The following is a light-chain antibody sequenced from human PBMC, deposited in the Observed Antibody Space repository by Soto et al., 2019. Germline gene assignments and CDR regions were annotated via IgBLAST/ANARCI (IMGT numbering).Light chain of an antibody. V-gene: IGLV2-23*01. CDR1: SSDVGSYNH. CDR2: EGN. CDR3: CSYAGGSSYV. J-gene: IGLJ1*01. Sequence: QSVLTQPAAVSGSDGQSITISCTGSSSDVGSYNHVSWYQQRPGKAPKFMIYEGNKRPSGVSNRFSGSKSGNTASLTISGLQGDDEDDYYCCSYAGGSSYVFGAGTKLTVL.